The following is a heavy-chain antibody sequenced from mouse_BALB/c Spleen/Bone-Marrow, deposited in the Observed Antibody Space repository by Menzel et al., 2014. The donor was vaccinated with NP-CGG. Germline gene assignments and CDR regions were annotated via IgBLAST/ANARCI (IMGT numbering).Heavy chain of an antibody. J-gene: IGHJ2*01. Sequence: QVQLQQPGAELVRPGTSVKVSCKASGYAFTNYLIEWVKQRPGQGLEWIGVINPGSGGTNYKETFKGKATLTADKSYSTEYMQHSSLTSDDSAVYCCSRELLYGNYSDYRGQGTTITVSS. CDR1: GYAFTNYL. V-gene: IGHV1-54*01. CDR2: INPGSGGT. D-gene: IGHD2-1*01. CDR3: SRELLYGNYSDY.